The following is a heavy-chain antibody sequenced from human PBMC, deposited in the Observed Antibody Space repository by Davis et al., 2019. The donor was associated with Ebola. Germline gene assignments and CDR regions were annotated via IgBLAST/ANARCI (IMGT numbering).Heavy chain of an antibody. V-gene: IGHV3-7*01. CDR2: IKQDGSEK. D-gene: IGHD2-2*01. CDR3: ASGVGLPY. CDR1: GFTFSNAF. J-gene: IGHJ3*01. Sequence: GESLKISCAASGFTFSNAFMSWVRQAPGKGLEGVANIKQDGSEKYYVDSVKGRFIISRDNAKKSLYLQMNSLRGEDTAVYYCASGVGLPYWGQGTMVTVSS.